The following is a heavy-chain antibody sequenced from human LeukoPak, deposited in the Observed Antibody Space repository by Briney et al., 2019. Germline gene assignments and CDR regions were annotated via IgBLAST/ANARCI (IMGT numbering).Heavy chain of an antibody. Sequence: ASVKVPCKASGYTFTGYYMHWVRQAPGQGLEWMGWINPNSGGTNYAQKLQGRVTMTTDTSTSTAYMELRSLRSDDTAVYYCASNSLYCSSTSCYPPYFDYWGQGTLVTVSS. V-gene: IGHV1-2*02. D-gene: IGHD2-2*01. CDR3: ASNSLYCSSTSCYPPYFDY. CDR2: INPNSGGT. J-gene: IGHJ4*02. CDR1: GYTFTGYY.